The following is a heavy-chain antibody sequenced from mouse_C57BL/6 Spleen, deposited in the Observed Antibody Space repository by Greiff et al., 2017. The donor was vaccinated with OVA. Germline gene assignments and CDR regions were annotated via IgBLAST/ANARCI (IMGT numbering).Heavy chain of an antibody. CDR1: GYTFTSYN. Sequence: QVQLQQSGAELVRPGASVKMSCKASGYTFTSYNMHWVKQTPRQGLEWIGAIYPGNGDTSYNQKFKGKATLTVDKSSRTAYMQLSSLTSEDSAVYFCAISIYYDYDGWFAYWGQGTLVTVSA. V-gene: IGHV1-12*01. J-gene: IGHJ3*01. CDR3: AISIYYDYDGWFAY. CDR2: IYPGNGDT. D-gene: IGHD2-4*01.